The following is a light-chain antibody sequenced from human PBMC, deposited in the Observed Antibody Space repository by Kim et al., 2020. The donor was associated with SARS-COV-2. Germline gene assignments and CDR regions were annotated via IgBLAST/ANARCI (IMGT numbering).Light chain of an antibody. J-gene: IGKJ2*01. Sequence: ASLGDRATITCRASQNIVNWLAWYQQKPGTVPNLLIYKASTLKSGVPSRFSGSGSGTQFTLTINTLQPDDFATYYCQQYYSPFLFTFGQGTKLEI. V-gene: IGKV1-5*03. CDR2: KAS. CDR1: QNIVNW. CDR3: QQYYSPFLFT.